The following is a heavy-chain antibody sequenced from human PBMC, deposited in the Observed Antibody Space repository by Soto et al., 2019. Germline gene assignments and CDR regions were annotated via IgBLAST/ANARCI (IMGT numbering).Heavy chain of an antibody. Sequence: PGGSLRLSCAASGFTFSSYAMHWVRQAPGKGLXWVXXXSYXGXNXXXXXXVKGRFTISRDNSKNTLYLQMNSLRAEDTAVYYCVRGLLYYDSPDFWGQGTLVTVSS. CDR3: VRGLLYYDSPDF. J-gene: IGHJ4*02. D-gene: IGHD3-3*01. CDR2: XSYXGXNX. CDR1: GFTFSSYA. V-gene: IGHV3-30*04.